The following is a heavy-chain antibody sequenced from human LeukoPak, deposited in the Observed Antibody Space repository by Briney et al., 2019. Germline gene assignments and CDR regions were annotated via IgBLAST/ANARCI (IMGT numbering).Heavy chain of an antibody. CDR2: IGGRDGST. V-gene: IGHV3-23*01. CDR1: RFTFSSYG. Sequence: GGSLRLSCAASRFTFSSYGMSWVRQAPGKGLEWVSAIGGRDGSTYYADSVKGRFTISRDNSKNTLYVQMNSLRAEDTAVYYCAKGHYYGSGSLDYWGQGTLVTVSS. CDR3: AKGHYYGSGSLDY. D-gene: IGHD3-10*01. J-gene: IGHJ4*02.